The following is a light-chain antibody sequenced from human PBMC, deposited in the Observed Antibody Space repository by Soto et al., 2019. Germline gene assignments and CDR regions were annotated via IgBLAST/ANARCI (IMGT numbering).Light chain of an antibody. Sequence: EIVMTQSPAPLSVSPGERATLSCRASPSVSSNLAWYQQKPGQAPRLLIYGASTRATGIPARLSGSGSGTEFTLTISSLQSEDCAVYYGQPYNNWPLTFGGGTKVESK. CDR1: PSVSSN. V-gene: IGKV3-15*01. CDR2: GAS. J-gene: IGKJ4*01. CDR3: QPYNNWPLT.